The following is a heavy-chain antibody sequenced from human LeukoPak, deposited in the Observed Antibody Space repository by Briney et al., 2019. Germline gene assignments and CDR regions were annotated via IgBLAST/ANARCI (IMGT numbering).Heavy chain of an antibody. V-gene: IGHV4-59*12. CDR1: GGSISSYY. J-gene: IGHJ4*02. Sequence: KPSETLSLTCTVSGGSISSYYWSWIRQPPGKGLEWIGYIYYSGSTNYNPSLKSRVTISVDTSKNQFSLKLSSVTAVDTAVYYCARDAYYYDSNGYYRFDYWGQGTLVTVSS. D-gene: IGHD3-22*01. CDR2: IYYSGST. CDR3: ARDAYYYDSNGYYRFDY.